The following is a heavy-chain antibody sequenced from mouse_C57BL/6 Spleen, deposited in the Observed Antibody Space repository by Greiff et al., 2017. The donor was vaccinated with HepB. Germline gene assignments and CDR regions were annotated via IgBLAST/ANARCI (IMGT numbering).Heavy chain of an antibody. V-gene: IGHV1-15*01. CDR3: TRFSTTVVADY. D-gene: IGHD1-1*01. Sequence: QVQLQQSGAELVRPGASVTLSCKASGYTFTDYEMHWVKQTPVHGLEWIGAIDPETGGTAYNQKFKGKAILTADKSSSTAYMELRSLTSEDSAVYYCTRFSTTVVADYWGQGTTLTVSS. CDR2: IDPETGGT. CDR1: GYTFTDYE. J-gene: IGHJ2*01.